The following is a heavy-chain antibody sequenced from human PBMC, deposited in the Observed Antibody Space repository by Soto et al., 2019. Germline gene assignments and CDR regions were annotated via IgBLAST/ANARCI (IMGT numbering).Heavy chain of an antibody. J-gene: IGHJ6*02. CDR2: ITGPGAST. D-gene: IGHD3-10*01. V-gene: IGHV3-23*01. CDR1: GVIFTNYA. CDR3: AKDRIAVIRGGYYYGIDV. Sequence: GGSLRLSCAASGVIFTNYAMSWVRQAPGKGLEWVAGITGPGASTYYAASVKGRFTISRDNSKNTLYLQMNSLRADDTAVYYCAKDRIAVIRGGYYYGIDVWGQGPTVTLSS.